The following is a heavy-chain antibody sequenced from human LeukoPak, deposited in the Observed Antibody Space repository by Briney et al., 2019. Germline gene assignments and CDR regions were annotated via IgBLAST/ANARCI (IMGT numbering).Heavy chain of an antibody. D-gene: IGHD2-15*01. CDR1: GFTFSHFW. V-gene: IGHV3-7*01. J-gene: IGHJ4*02. Sequence: GGSLRLSCAASGFTFSHFWMSWVRQAPGKGLEWVAYIKTTGSETYYVDSVKGRFTITGDNTRNSLFLQMYSLRAEDTAVYFCAREDGYCSGGNCYSYFDSRGQGTLVTVSS. CDR3: AREDGYCSGGNCYSYFDS. CDR2: IKTTGSET.